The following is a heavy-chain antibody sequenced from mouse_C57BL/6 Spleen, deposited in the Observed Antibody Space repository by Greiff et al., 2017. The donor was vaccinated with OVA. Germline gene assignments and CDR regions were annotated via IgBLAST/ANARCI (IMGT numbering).Heavy chain of an antibody. CDR2: ISDGGSYT. J-gene: IGHJ4*01. Sequence: EVKLVESGGGLVKPGGSLKLSCAASGFTFSSYAMSWVRQTPEKRLEWVATISDGGSYTYYPDTVKGRFTISRDNAKNNLYLQMSHLKSEDTAMYYCARETYYSNYDAMDYWGQGTSVTVSS. V-gene: IGHV5-4*01. CDR1: GFTFSSYA. CDR3: ARETYYSNYDAMDY. D-gene: IGHD2-5*01.